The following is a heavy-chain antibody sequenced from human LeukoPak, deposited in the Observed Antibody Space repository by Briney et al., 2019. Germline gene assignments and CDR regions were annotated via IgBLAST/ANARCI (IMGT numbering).Heavy chain of an antibody. J-gene: IGHJ1*01. Sequence: SVKVSCKASVGIFSSYAISWVRQAPGQGLEWMGGIIPIFGTANYAQKFQGRVTITTYESTSTAYMELSSLRSEDTAVSYCALYYYSSGYQHWGQGTLVTVSS. CDR2: IIPIFGTA. CDR3: ALYYYSSGYQH. V-gene: IGHV1-69*05. D-gene: IGHD3-22*01. CDR1: VGIFSSYA.